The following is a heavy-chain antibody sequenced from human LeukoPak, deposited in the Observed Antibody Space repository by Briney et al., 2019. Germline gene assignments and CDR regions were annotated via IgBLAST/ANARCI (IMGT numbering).Heavy chain of an antibody. D-gene: IGHD3-22*01. J-gene: IGHJ4*02. CDR2: INHSGST. V-gene: IGHV4-39*07. Sequence: PSQTLSLTCTVSGGSISSSGYYWSWIRQPPGKGLEWIGEINHSGSTNYNPSLKSRVTISVDTSKNQFSLKLSSVTAADTAVYYCARGGSRDYYDSSGLLDYWGQGTLVTVSS. CDR3: ARGGSRDYYDSSGLLDY. CDR1: GGSISSSGYY.